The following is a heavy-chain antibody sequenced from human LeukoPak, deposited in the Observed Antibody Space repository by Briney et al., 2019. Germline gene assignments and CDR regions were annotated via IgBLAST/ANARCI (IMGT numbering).Heavy chain of an antibody. CDR1: GGSISSYY. CDR3: ARLPPDCSGGRCYSGGFDY. CDR2: IYYSGST. J-gene: IGHJ4*02. D-gene: IGHD2-15*01. V-gene: IGHV4-59*08. Sequence: SETLSLTCTVSGGSISSYYWSWIRQPPGKGLEWIGYIYYSGSTNYNPSLKSRVTISVDTSKNQFSLKLSSVTAADTAVYYCARLPPDCSGGRCYSGGFDYWGQGTLVTVSS.